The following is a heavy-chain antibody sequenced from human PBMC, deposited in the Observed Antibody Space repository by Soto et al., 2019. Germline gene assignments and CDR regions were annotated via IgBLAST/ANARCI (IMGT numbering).Heavy chain of an antibody. V-gene: IGHV4-59*01. Sequence: TSETLSLTCTVSGGSISSYYWSWIRQPPGKGLEWIGYIYYSGSTNYNPSLKSRVTISVDTSKNQFSLKLSSVTAADTAVYYCARTPFLPSSPFDYWGPGTLVTVSS. CDR3: ARTPFLPSSPFDY. CDR2: IYYSGST. J-gene: IGHJ4*02. CDR1: GGSISSYY.